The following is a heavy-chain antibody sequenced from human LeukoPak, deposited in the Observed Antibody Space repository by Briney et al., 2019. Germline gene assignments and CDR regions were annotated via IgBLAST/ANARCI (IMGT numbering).Heavy chain of an antibody. CDR2: ISSSSSYI. J-gene: IGHJ4*02. Sequence: GGSLRLSCVASGFTFSSYSMNWVRQAPGKGLEWVSSISSSSSYIYYADSVKGRFTISRDNAKNSLYLQMNSLRAEDTAVYYCMVVAATKDSFDYWGQGTLVTVSS. CDR3: MVVAATKDSFDY. V-gene: IGHV3-21*01. CDR1: GFTFSSYS. D-gene: IGHD2-15*01.